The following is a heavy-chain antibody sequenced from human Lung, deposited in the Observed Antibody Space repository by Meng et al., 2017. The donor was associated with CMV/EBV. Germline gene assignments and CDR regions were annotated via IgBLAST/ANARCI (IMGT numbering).Heavy chain of an antibody. V-gene: IGHV5-51*01. CDR1: GYSFTSYW. J-gene: IGHJ5*02. D-gene: IGHD2-2*03. CDR2: IYPGDSDT. CDR3: ARSGYCSSTSCDNWFDP. Sequence: KVSCKGSGYSFTSYWIGWVRQMPGKGLEWMGIIYPGDSDTRYSPSFQGQVTISADKSISTAYLQWSSLKASDTAMYYCARSGYCSSTSCDNWFDPWGQGXLVTVPQ.